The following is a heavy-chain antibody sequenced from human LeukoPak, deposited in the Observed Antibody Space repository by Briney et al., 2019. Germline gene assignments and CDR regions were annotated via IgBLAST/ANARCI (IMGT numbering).Heavy chain of an antibody. J-gene: IGHJ4*02. CDR3: AKQLGYCSDGSCYFPY. CDR1: GFTFSSSA. V-gene: IGHV3-23*01. CDR2: ISNNGGYT. D-gene: IGHD2-15*01. Sequence: PGGSLRLSCAASGFTFSSSAMSWVRQASGKGLEWVSAISNNGGYTYYADSVQGRFTISRDNSKSTLCLQMNSLRAEDTAVYYCAKQLGYCSDGSCYFPYRGQGTLVTVSS.